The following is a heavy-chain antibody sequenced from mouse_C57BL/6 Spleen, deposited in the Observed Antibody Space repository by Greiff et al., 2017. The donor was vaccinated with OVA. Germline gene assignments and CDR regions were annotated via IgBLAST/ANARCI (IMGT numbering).Heavy chain of an antibody. D-gene: IGHD3-2*02. CDR1: GYTFTSYW. Sequence: VQLQQPGAELVKPGASVKLSCKASGYTFTSYWMHWVKQRPGRGLEWIGRIDPNSGGTKYNEKFKSKATLTVDKPSSTAYMQLSSLTSEDSAVYYGARDSSESRGNFDDWGQGTTLTVSS. CDR2: IDPNSGGT. V-gene: IGHV1-72*01. CDR3: ARDSSESRGNFDD. J-gene: IGHJ2*01.